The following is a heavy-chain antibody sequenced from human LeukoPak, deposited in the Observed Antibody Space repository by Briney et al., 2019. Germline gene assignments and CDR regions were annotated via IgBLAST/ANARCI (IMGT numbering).Heavy chain of an antibody. Sequence: TSETLSLTCTVSGGSISSSSYYWGWIRQPPGKGLEWIGYIYYSGSTNYNPSLKSRVTISVDTSKNQFSLKLSSVTAADTAVYYCARLAAAGRGWFDPWGQGTLVTVSS. CDR3: ARLAAAGRGWFDP. CDR1: GGSISSSSYY. D-gene: IGHD6-13*01. V-gene: IGHV4-39*01. J-gene: IGHJ5*02. CDR2: IYYSGST.